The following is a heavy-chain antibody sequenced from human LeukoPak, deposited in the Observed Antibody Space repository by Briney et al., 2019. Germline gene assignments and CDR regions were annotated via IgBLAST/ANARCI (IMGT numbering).Heavy chain of an antibody. V-gene: IGHV1-2*04. J-gene: IGHJ4*02. CDR1: GYTFTDYY. CDR3: ASDRSYDKGPLDY. Sequence: ASMTVSCTASGYTFTDYYMHWVRQAPGQGLEWMGWINPNSGDTKYAQKFQGWVTMTRGTSISTAYMELSRLTSDDTAVYYCASDRSYDKGPLDYWGQGTLVTVSS. D-gene: IGHD3-22*01. CDR2: INPNSGDT.